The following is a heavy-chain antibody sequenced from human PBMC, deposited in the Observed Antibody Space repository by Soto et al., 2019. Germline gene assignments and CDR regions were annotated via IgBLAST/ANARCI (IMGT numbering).Heavy chain of an antibody. CDR1: GFTFSSYG. Sequence: PGGSLRLSCAASGFTFSSYGRSWVRQAPGKGLEWVSSISNSGGSTYYADSVKGRFTISRDNSKNTLSLQMNSLRAEDTAVYYCARLKDYFDYWGQGTLVTVSS. CDR2: ISNSGGST. V-gene: IGHV3-23*01. CDR3: ARLKDYFDY. J-gene: IGHJ4*02.